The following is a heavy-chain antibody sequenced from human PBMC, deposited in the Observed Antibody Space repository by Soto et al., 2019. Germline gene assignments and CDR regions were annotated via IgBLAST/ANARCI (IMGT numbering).Heavy chain of an antibody. D-gene: IGHD6-13*01. J-gene: IGHJ4*02. V-gene: IGHV5-51*01. CDR2: FFPGDSDT. CDR3: AISSVAAAGFDY. Sequence: PGESLKISCKGSGYRFTSYWIGWVRQMPGKGLEWMGIFFPGDSDTRYSPSFQGQVTISVDRSISTAYLQWSSLKASDTATYYCAISSVAAAGFDYWGQGTLVTVSS. CDR1: GYRFTSYW.